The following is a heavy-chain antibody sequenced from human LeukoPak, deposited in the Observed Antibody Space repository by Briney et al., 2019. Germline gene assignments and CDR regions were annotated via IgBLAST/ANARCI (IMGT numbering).Heavy chain of an antibody. CDR2: IYTAGST. CDR1: GFTVSGNY. D-gene: IGHD6-25*01. CDR3: AGGNTWPGLSY. J-gene: IGHJ4*02. V-gene: IGHV3-53*01. Sequence: GGSLRLFCAASGFTVSGNYMSWVRQAPGKGLEWVSVIYTAGSTYNADSVKGRFTISRDKSKNTLYLQMNTLRAEDTAVYFCAGGNTWPGLSYWGQGTLLTVSS.